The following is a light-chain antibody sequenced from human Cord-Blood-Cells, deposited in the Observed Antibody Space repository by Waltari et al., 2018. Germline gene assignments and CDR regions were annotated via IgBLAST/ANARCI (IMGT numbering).Light chain of an antibody. CDR3: QQYYSTPIT. Sequence: DIVMTQSPDSLAVSLGERATINCKSSQSVLYSSNNKNYLAWYQQKPGQPPKLHIYWASTREAGVPDRFSGSGSGTDFTLTISSLQAEDVAVYYCQQYYSTPITFGQGTRLEI. CDR2: WAS. CDR1: QSVLYSSNNKNY. V-gene: IGKV4-1*01. J-gene: IGKJ5*01.